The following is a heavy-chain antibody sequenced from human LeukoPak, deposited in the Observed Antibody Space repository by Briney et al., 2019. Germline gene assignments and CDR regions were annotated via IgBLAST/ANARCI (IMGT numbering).Heavy chain of an antibody. V-gene: IGHV4-30-4*01. CDR1: GGSISSGDYY. CDR3: ARKTRGYYFDY. CDR2: IYYSGST. Sequence: SETLSLTCTVSGGSISSGDYYWSWIRQPPGKGLEWIGYIYYSGSTYYNPSLKSRVTISVDTSKNQFSLKLSSVTAADTAVYYCARKTRGYYFDYWGQGTLVTVSS. J-gene: IGHJ4*02.